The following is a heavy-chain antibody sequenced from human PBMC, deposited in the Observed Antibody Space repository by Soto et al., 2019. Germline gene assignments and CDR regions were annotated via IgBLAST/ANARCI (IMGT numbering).Heavy chain of an antibody. Sequence: QVQLVHSGAEVKKPGASVKVSCKASGYTFTSYYMHRVRQATGQGLGWLGIINPSNGRTSYAQKFQGRISLTRDTSTCTVYMELTSLRSDVSAIYYWARAEKWVTGNMGGYWGQGTLVTVYS. CDR2: INPSNGRT. D-gene: IGHD1-20*01. J-gene: IGHJ4*02. CDR1: GYTFTSYY. CDR3: ARAEKWVTGNMGGY. V-gene: IGHV1-46*01.